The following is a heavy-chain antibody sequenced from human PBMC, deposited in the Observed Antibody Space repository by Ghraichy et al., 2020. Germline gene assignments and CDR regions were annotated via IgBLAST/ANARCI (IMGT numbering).Heavy chain of an antibody. D-gene: IGHD3-10*01. CDR2: INNDGKEK. CDR1: GFSFSGSW. V-gene: IGHV3-7*03. Sequence: GGSLRLSCTASGFSFSGSWMSLVRQAPEKGLEWVANINNDGKEKYYVDSLKGRFTISRDNGKNSLFLQISSLRVEDTAVYYCARDPKRGALDYWGQGTLVAVSS. J-gene: IGHJ4*02. CDR3: ARDPKRGALDY.